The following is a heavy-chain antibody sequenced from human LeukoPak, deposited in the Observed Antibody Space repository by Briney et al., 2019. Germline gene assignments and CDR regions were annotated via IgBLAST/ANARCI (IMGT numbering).Heavy chain of an antibody. D-gene: IGHD2/OR15-2a*01. J-gene: IGHJ4*02. V-gene: IGHV3-23*01. Sequence: GGSLRLSCAASGLTFSNYAMSWVRQAPGKGLERVTTISGSGSDTYYADSVKGRFAISRDNSKNTLYLQMNSLRAEDTALYYCARDRRCSTTICSDFYCWGQGTLVTVSS. CDR3: ARDRRCSTTICSDFYC. CDR1: GLTFSNYA. CDR2: ISGSGSDT.